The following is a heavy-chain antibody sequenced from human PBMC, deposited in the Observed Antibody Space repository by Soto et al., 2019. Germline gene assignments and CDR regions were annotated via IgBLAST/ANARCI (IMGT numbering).Heavy chain of an antibody. Sequence: GGSLRLSCAASGFTFSSYGMHWVRQAPGKGLEWVAVISYDGSNKYYADSVKGRFTISRDNSKNTLYLQMNSLRAEDTAVYYCAKDRVKWKVYYYYGMDVWGQGTTVTVSS. CDR3: AKDRVKWKVYYYYGMDV. J-gene: IGHJ6*02. CDR2: ISYDGSNK. CDR1: GFTFSSYG. D-gene: IGHD1-1*01. V-gene: IGHV3-30*18.